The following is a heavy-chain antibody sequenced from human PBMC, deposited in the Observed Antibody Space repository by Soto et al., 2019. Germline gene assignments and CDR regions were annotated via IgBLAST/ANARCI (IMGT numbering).Heavy chain of an antibody. J-gene: IGHJ6*02. CDR3: ARGQGIAARPCYYGMDV. CDR1: GFTFSSYA. Sequence: ESGGGVVQPGRSLRLSCAASGFTFSSYAMHWVRQAPGKGLEWVAVISYDGSNKYYADSVKGRFTISRDNSKNTLDLQMKCLRAEEPAVYYCARGQGIAARPCYYGMDVWGQGTTVTVSS. D-gene: IGHD6-6*01. V-gene: IGHV3-30-3*01. CDR2: ISYDGSNK.